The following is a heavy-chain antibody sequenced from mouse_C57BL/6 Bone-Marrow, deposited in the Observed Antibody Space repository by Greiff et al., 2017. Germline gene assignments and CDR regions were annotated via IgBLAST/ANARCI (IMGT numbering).Heavy chain of an antibody. V-gene: IGHV1-74*01. Sequence: VQLQQPGAELVKPGASVKVSCKASGYTFTSYWMHWVKQRPGQGLEWIGRIHPSDSATNYNQKFKGKATLTVDKSSSTAYMQLSSLTTEDSAVYYCAVWVRRRESLDYAMDYWGQGTSVTVSS. J-gene: IGHJ4*01. CDR3: AVWVRRRESLDYAMDY. D-gene: IGHD2-14*01. CDR1: GYTFTSYW. CDR2: IHPSDSAT.